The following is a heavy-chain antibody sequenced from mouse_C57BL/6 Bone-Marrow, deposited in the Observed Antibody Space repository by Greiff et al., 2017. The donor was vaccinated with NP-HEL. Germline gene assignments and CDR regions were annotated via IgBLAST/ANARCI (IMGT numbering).Heavy chain of an antibody. Sequence: VKLQQPGAELVRPGTSVKLSCKASGYTFTSYWMHWVKQRPGQGLEWIGVIDPSDSYTNYNQKFKGKATLNVDTYTSTAYMQLSSLTSEDSAVSYSARCPRLLLPYAIDYWGQGTSVTVSS. CDR1: GYTFTSYW. V-gene: IGHV1-59*01. CDR2: IDPSDSYT. D-gene: IGHD2-3*01. J-gene: IGHJ4*01. CDR3: ARCPRLLLPYAIDY.